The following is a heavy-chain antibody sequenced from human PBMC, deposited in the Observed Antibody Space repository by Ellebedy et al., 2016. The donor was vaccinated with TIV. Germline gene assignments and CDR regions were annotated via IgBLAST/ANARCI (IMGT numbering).Heavy chain of an antibody. J-gene: IGHJ4*02. Sequence: GESLKISCAASGLIFSTYWMAWVRQAPGKGLEWVANIKEDGSENYYVDSVKGRFTISRDNAKNSLYLQMNTLRAEDTAVYYCARVPLDGAVAGTVEVAFDYWGQGTLVTVSS. CDR3: ARVPLDGAVAGTVEVAFDY. D-gene: IGHD6-19*01. CDR2: IKEDGSEN. CDR1: GLIFSTYW. V-gene: IGHV3-7*03.